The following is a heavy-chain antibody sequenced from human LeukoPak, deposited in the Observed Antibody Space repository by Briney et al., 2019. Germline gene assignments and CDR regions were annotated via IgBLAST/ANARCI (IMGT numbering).Heavy chain of an antibody. CDR1: GGSISSGSYY. CDR3: ARDRGRQLVDYFDY. V-gene: IGHV4-61*02. D-gene: IGHD6-13*01. CDR2: IYTSGST. Sequence: SRTLSLTCTVSGGSISSGSYYWSWIRQPAGKGLEWIGRIYTSGSTNYNPSLKSRVTISVDTSKNQFSLKLSSVTAADTAVYYCARDRGRQLVDYFDYWGQGTLVTVSS. J-gene: IGHJ4*02.